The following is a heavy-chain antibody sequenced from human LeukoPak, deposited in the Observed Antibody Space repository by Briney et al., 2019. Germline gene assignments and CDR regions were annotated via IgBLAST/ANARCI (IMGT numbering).Heavy chain of an antibody. CDR3: ARDKSYSGSYYYYYGMDV. V-gene: IGHV1-2*02. D-gene: IGHD1-26*01. J-gene: IGHJ6*02. CDR2: INPSGGST. Sequence: ASVKVSCKASGYTFTGYYMHWVRQAPGQGLEWMGIINPSGGSTSYAQKFQGRVTMTRDTSISTAYMELSRLRSDDTAVYYCARDKSYSGSYYYYYGMDVWGQGTTVTVSS. CDR1: GYTFTGYY.